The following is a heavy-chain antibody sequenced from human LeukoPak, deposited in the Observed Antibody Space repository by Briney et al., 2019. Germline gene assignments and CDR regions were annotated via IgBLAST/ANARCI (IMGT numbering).Heavy chain of an antibody. D-gene: IGHD1/OR15-1a*01. CDR1: GFNFDGYG. V-gene: IGHV3-9*01. J-gene: IGHJ3*01. CDR3: AKDKGEHFRFVWNAFDL. Sequence: PGRSLRLSCVASGFNFDGYGMHWVRQVPGKGLEWVSVIDWNGGSIDYVDSVKGRFTISRDNAKNSLYLQMSGLRPEDTGLYYCAKDKGEHFRFVWNAFDLWGPGTAVTVSS. CDR2: IDWNGGSI.